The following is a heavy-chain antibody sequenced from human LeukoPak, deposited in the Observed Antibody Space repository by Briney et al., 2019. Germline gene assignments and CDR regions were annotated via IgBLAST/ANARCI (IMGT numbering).Heavy chain of an antibody. V-gene: IGHV1-2*04. CDR1: GYTFTDYY. D-gene: IGHD3-3*01. J-gene: IGHJ4*02. CDR2: INPNSGGT. CDR3: VRGGALYYDFWD. Sequence: ASVKVSCKASGYTFTDYYMHWVRQAPGQGLEWMGWINPNSGGTNYAQKFQGWVTMTRDTSISTAYMELSRLRSDDTAVYYCVRGGALYYDFWDWGQGTLVTVSS.